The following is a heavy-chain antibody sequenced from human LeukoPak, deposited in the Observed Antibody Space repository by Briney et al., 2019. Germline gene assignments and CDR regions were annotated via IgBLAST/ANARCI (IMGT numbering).Heavy chain of an antibody. CDR1: GGSISSYY. CDR3: ARGPIFGVVRD. Sequence: SETLSFTCSVSGGSISSYYWIWIRQPPGKGLVGIGYFYTSESTNYTPSINSRLTMSAATTKNQLSLKLSSVTAADTAVYYCARGPIFGVVRDWGQGTLVTVSS. J-gene: IGHJ4*02. D-gene: IGHD3-3*01. V-gene: IGHV4-4*09. CDR2: FYTSEST.